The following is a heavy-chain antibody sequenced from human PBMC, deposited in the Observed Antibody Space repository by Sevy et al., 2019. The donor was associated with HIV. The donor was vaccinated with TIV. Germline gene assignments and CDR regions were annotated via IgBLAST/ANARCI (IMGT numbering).Heavy chain of an antibody. D-gene: IGHD1-26*01. V-gene: IGHV4-59*08. Sequence: SEILSLTCTVSGGSITSLYWNWIRQPPGKGLEWIANIYYNGHINYNPSVKSRVTLSLDTSKNQFSVRLSSVTAADTAMYYCAGENAWGRGYSWGQGTLVTVSS. CDR2: IYYNGHI. J-gene: IGHJ4*02. CDR1: GGSITSLY. CDR3: AGENAWGRGYS.